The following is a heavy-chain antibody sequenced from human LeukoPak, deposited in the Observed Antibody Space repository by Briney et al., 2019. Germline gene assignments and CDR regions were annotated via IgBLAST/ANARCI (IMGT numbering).Heavy chain of an antibody. D-gene: IGHD2-15*01. J-gene: IGHJ6*03. CDR1: GGSISSYY. Sequence: LETLSLTCSVSGGSISSYYWAWIRQAPGKGLEWIGYIYYAGSTNYNPSLKSRVTISVDTSKNQFSLKLSSVTAADTAVYYCARGYCSGGSCYSYYYYNYMDVWGKGTTVTVSS. CDR3: ARGYCSGGSCYSYYYYNYMDV. CDR2: IYYAGST. V-gene: IGHV4-59*12.